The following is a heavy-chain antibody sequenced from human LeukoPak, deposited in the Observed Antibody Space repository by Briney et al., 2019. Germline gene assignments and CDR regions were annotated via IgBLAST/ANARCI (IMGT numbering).Heavy chain of an antibody. CDR1: GYSFTSYW. D-gene: IGHD3-22*01. V-gene: IGHV5-51*01. Sequence: GESLKISCKGSGYSFTSYWIGWVRQMPGKGLGWVGVIYPGDSDTRYSPSFQGQVTIAADKSISTAYLQWSSLKATDTAMYYCARQIIDYYDSSGYYYPGAFDIWGQGTMVTVSS. CDR3: ARQIIDYYDSSGYYYPGAFDI. J-gene: IGHJ3*02. CDR2: IYPGDSDT.